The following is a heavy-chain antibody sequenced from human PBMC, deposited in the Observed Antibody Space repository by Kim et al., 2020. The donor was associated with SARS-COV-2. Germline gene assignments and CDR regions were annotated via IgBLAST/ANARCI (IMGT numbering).Heavy chain of an antibody. CDR1: GGSISSGGYY. CDR2: IYYSGST. CDR3: ARGYSIAAADSYNWFDP. V-gene: IGHV4-31*03. J-gene: IGHJ5*02. D-gene: IGHD6-13*01. Sequence: SETLSLTCTVSGGSISSGGYYWSWIRQHPGKGLEWIGYIYYSGSTYYNPSLKSRVTISVDTSKNQFSLKLSSVTAADTAVYYCARGYSIAAADSYNWFDPWGQGTLVTVSS.